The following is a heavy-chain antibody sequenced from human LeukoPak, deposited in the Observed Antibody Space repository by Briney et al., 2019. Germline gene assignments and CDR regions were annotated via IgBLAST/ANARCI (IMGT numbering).Heavy chain of an antibody. Sequence: GASVKVSCKASGGAFSRSAISWVRQSPGQGPKWMGGIIPIFGTTNYAQKPQDRVTIIADESTSTVYMELSSLRSEDTAVYYCARDSLAGSSGSSYFDYWGQGTLVIVSS. CDR2: IIPIFGTT. D-gene: IGHD3-10*01. J-gene: IGHJ4*02. V-gene: IGHV1-69*13. CDR1: GGAFSRSA. CDR3: ARDSLAGSSGSSYFDY.